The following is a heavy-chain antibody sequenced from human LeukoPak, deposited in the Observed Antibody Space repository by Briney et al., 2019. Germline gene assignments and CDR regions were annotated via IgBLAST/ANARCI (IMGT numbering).Heavy chain of an antibody. CDR2: INSYGSST. V-gene: IGHV3-74*01. CDR1: GFTFSSYW. J-gene: IGHJ5*02. CDR3: ARDSRDIPGGMFDP. D-gene: IGHD2-15*01. Sequence: GGSLRLSCAASGFTFSSYWMHWVRQAPGKGLVWVSRINSYGSSTSYADSVKGRFTISRDNAKNTLYLQMKSLRAEDTAVYYCARDSRDIPGGMFDPWGQGTLVTVSS.